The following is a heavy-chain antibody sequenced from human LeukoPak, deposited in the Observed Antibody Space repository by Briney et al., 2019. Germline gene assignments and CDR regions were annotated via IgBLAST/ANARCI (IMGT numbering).Heavy chain of an antibody. V-gene: IGHV4-34*01. CDR2: INHSGRT. J-gene: IGHJ4*02. CDR3: ARGPPAKSDILTGYYNFHY. Sequence: SETLSLTCSVYGGSFSGYYWTWIRQPPGKGLEWIGEINHSGRTNYNPSLKSRVTISVDTSKNQFSLKLNSVTAPDTAVYYCARGPPAKSDILTGYYNFHYWGQGTLVTVSS. CDR1: GGSFSGYY. D-gene: IGHD3-9*01.